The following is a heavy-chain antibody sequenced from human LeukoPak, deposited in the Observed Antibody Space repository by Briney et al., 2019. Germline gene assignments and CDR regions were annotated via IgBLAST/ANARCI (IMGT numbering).Heavy chain of an antibody. Sequence: SETLSLTCTVSGGSINNYYWTWIRQPPGKGLECLGYVYYTGSTYYNPSLKSRVTISVDTSRNQFSLNLKSVTAADTAVYYCARARYVNSFYAFDIWGQGTLVTVSS. CDR2: VYYTGST. V-gene: IGHV4-59*01. CDR1: GGSINNYY. CDR3: ARARYVNSFYAFDI. D-gene: IGHD3-9*01. J-gene: IGHJ3*02.